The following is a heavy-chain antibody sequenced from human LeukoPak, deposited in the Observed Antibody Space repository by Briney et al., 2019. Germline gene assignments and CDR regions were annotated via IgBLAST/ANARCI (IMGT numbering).Heavy chain of an antibody. Sequence: GESLKISCKGSGYSFTSYWIGWVRQMPGKGLEWMGIIYPGDSDTRYSPSFQGQVTISADKSISTAYLQWSSLKASDTAMYYCARMHCSSTSCSYAFDIRGQGTMVTVSS. V-gene: IGHV5-51*01. CDR3: ARMHCSSTSCSYAFDI. J-gene: IGHJ3*02. CDR1: GYSFTSYW. CDR2: IYPGDSDT. D-gene: IGHD2-2*01.